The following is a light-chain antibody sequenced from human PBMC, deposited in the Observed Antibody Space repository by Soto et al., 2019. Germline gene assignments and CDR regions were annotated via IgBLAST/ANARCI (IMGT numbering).Light chain of an antibody. CDR2: DTS. CDR3: QEYLQWPPGM. Sequence: MTQSPSSLSACVGDRVTITCRASQGIRHYLAWYQQRPGQVPRLLIYDTSTRAPGISARFSGSGSGTEFTLTISTLQSEDFAVYYCQEYLQWPPGMFGQGTKVDIK. J-gene: IGKJ1*01. CDR1: QGIRHY. V-gene: IGKV3-15*01.